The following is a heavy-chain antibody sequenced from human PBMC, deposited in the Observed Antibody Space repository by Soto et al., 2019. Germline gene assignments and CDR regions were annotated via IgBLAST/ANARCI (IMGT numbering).Heavy chain of an antibody. V-gene: IGHV4-34*01. D-gene: IGHD6-19*01. CDR3: ARGRSGWYRPAEYFQH. Sequence: QVQLQQWGAGLLKPSETLSLTCAVYGGSFSGYYWSWIRQPPGKGLEWIGEINHSGSTNYNPSRKSRVTISVDTSKNQFSRKLSSVTAADTAVYYCARGRSGWYRPAEYFQHWGQGTLVTVSS. CDR2: INHSGST. CDR1: GGSFSGYY. J-gene: IGHJ1*01.